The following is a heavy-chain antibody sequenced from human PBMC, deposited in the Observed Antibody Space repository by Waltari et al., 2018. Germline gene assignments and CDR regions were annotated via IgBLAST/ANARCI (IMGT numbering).Heavy chain of an antibody. CDR2: IIWNSGSI. CDR1: GFTFDDYA. Sequence: EVHLVESGGGLVQPGRSLRVSCAASGFTFDDYALHWVRQAPGKGLEWGSGIIWNSGSIGYADSVKGRFTISRDNSKNPLYLQMNSLRAEDTALYSCAKERIQRELLKGPLNRWGQGTLVTVSS. J-gene: IGHJ4*02. CDR3: AKERIQRELLKGPLNR. D-gene: IGHD1-26*01. V-gene: IGHV3-9*01.